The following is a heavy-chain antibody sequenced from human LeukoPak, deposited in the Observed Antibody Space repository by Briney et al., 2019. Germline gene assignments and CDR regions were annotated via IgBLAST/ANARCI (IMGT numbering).Heavy chain of an antibody. CDR1: GGSISSGGYS. CDR3: ARSDGYGLVGI. D-gene: IGHD3-10*01. V-gene: IGHV4-30-4*07. Sequence: PSETLSLTCAVSGGSISSGGYSWSWIRQPPGKGLEWIGYIYSRGNTYYNPSLKSRVIILIDTAKNHFSLNLSSVTAADTAVYYCARSDGYGLVGIWGQGTMVTVSS. J-gene: IGHJ3*02. CDR2: IYSRGNT.